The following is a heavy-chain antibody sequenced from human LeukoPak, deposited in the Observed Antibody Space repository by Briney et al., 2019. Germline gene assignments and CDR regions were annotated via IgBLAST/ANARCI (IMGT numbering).Heavy chain of an antibody. J-gene: IGHJ4*02. CDR1: GFTFDDYA. CDR3: AKRGTTVTTGGFDY. D-gene: IGHD4-17*01. Sequence: GGSLRLSCAASGFTFDDYAMHWVRQAPGKGLEWVSGISWNSGSIGYADSVKGRFTISRDNAKNSLYLQMNSLRAEDTALYYCAKRGTTVTTGGFDYWGQGTLVTVSS. CDR2: ISWNSGSI. V-gene: IGHV3-9*01.